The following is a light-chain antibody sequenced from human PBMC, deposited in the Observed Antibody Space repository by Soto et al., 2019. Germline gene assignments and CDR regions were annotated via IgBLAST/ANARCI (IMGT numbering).Light chain of an antibody. J-gene: IGLJ1*01. CDR1: STDVGAYTY. Sequence: QSALTQPAFVSGSPRQTSTLPCIGTSTDVGAYTYFSWYQHHPGKAPKLMIYDVRHLPSGVSHRFSGTKYGNTASLTISGLQAEEEAHDYCRSYTISSNYVFGTGTKVT. CDR2: DVR. V-gene: IGLV2-14*01. CDR3: RSYTISSNYV.